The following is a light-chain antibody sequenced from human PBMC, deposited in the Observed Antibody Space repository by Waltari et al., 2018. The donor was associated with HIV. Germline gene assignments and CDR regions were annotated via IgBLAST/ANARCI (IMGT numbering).Light chain of an antibody. CDR1: QSISHSSNNKNY. CDR3: QKNYNTPRT. Sequence: DIVLTQSPDSLAVSLGEGATITCKSSQSISHSSNNKNYLTWLQHKTGQPPKLLIHGASPRETGVTDRISGSGAGEEFNLTSSGLQAEGVGVYYCQKNYNTPRTFGQGTRVEIK. J-gene: IGKJ1*01. CDR2: GAS. V-gene: IGKV4-1*01.